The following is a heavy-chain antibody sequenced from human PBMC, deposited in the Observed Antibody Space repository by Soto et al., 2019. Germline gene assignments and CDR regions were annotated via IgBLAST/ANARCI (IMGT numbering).Heavy chain of an antibody. V-gene: IGHV3-23*01. J-gene: IGHJ3*02. CDR1: GFTFSSYG. Sequence: PGGSLRLSCAASGFTFSSYGMHWVRQAPGKGLEWVSAISGSGTTAYYADSVKGRFIFSRDNPKNTMYLQMNSLRAEDTAVYFCAKTTDGWFSAFEIWGQGTVVTV. D-gene: IGHD6-19*01. CDR3: AKTTDGWFSAFEI. CDR2: ISGSGTTA.